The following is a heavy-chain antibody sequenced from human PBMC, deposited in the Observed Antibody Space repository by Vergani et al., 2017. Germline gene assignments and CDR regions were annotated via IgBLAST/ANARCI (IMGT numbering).Heavy chain of an antibody. Sequence: EVQLVESGGGLVQPGRSLRLSCAASGFTFDDYAMHWVRQAPGKGLEWVANIKQDGSEKYYVDSVKGRFTISRDNAKNSLYLQMNSLRAEDTAVYYCARGDIDYWGQGTLVTVSS. CDR2: IKQDGSEK. V-gene: IGHV3-7*01. CDR3: ARGDIDY. J-gene: IGHJ4*02. CDR1: GFTFDDYA.